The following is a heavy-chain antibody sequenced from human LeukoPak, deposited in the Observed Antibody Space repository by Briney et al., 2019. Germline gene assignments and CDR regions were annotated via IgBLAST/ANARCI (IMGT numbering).Heavy chain of an antibody. J-gene: IGHJ4*02. D-gene: IGHD3-22*01. CDR2: ISGACGTT. V-gene: IGHV3-23*01. Sequence: GWSLRLSCAASGFIFSTFDMSWVRQAPAKGGQWVSTISGACGTTLFADSVKGRFSISRDNSNNKVFLQINSLRVEDAAVYYCAKASDFDSSGFPIDVFDFWGQGLLVSVAS. CDR1: GFIFSTFD. CDR3: AKASDFDSSGFPIDVFDF.